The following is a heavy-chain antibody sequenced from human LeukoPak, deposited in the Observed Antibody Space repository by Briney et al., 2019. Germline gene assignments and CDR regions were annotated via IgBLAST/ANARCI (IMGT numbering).Heavy chain of an antibody. CDR3: ASRSSRIAAQDAFDI. D-gene: IGHD6-13*01. Sequence: VASVKVSCKASGYTFTSYDINWVRQATGQGLEWMGWMNPNSGNTGYAQKFQGRVTMTRNTSISTAYMELSSLRSEDTAMYYCASRSSRIAAQDAFDIWGQGTMVTVSS. CDR2: MNPNSGNT. CDR1: GYTFTSYD. V-gene: IGHV1-8*01. J-gene: IGHJ3*02.